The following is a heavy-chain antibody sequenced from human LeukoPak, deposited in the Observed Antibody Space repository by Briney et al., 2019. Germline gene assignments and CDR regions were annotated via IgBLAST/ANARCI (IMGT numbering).Heavy chain of an antibody. CDR2: ISAYNGNT. J-gene: IGHJ4*02. D-gene: IGHD4-17*01. CDR3: ARDFDYGDPFDY. V-gene: IGHV1-18*01. Sequence: ASVNVSFKSSGYTFTSYGISWVRQAPGQGLEWMGWISAYNGNTNYAQKLQGRVTMTTDTSTSTAYMELRSLRSDDTAVYYCARDFDYGDPFDYWGQGTLVTVSS. CDR1: GYTFTSYG.